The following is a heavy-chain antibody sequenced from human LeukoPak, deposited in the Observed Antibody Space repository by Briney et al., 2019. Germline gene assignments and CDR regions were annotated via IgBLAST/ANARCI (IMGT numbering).Heavy chain of an antibody. V-gene: IGHV4-61*02. J-gene: IGHJ6*04. CDR2: IYTSGST. D-gene: IGHD3-16*02. CDR3: ARAPLDDYVWGSYRHGMDV. CDR1: GGSISSGSYY. Sequence: SETLSLTCTVSGGSISSGSYYWSWIRQPAGKGLEWIGRIYTSGSTNYNPSLKSRVTISVDTSKNQFSLKLSSVTAADTAVYYCARAPLDDYVWGSYRHGMDVWGKGTTVTVPS.